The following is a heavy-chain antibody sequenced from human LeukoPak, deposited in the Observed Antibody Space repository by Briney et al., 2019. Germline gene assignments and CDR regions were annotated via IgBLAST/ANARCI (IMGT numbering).Heavy chain of an antibody. CDR3: AKLPTSLGYCSSTSCSSEDY. J-gene: IGHJ4*02. CDR1: GFTFSSYG. CDR2: ISYDGSNK. Sequence: GRSLRLSCAASGFTFSSYGMHWVRQAPGKGLEWVAVISYDGSNKYYADSVKGRFTISRDNSKNTLYLQMNSLRAEDTAVYYCAKLPTSLGYCSSTSCSSEDYWGQGTLVTVSS. V-gene: IGHV3-30*18. D-gene: IGHD2-2*01.